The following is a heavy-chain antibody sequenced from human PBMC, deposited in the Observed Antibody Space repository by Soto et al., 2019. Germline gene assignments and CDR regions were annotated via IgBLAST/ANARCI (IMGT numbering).Heavy chain of an antibody. CDR3: AKYCGGDCRHFDA. J-gene: IGHJ4*02. CDR2: INPIFGIT. V-gene: IGHV1-69*17. Sequence: VQLVQSGAEVKKPGSSVKVSCKASGDTISNYAINWVRQAPGQGLEWMGGINPIFGITQYAQKFQGRVTVTRDTSTSTAYLELSSLRSEDAAVYYCAKYCGGDCRHFDAWGQGTLVTVSS. CDR1: GDTISNYA. D-gene: IGHD2-21*02.